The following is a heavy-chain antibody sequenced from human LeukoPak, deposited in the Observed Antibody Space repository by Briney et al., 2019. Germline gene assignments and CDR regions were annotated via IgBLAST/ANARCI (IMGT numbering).Heavy chain of an antibody. J-gene: IGHJ4*02. CDR2: IKQDGSDK. CDR3: TRGRAAFAY. Sequence: PGGSLRLSCVASGFTFSGSWMSWVRQAPGKALEWVANIKQDGSDKYYVDSVKGRFTISRDNAKSSLYLQVDSLRADDTAVYYCTRGRAAFAYWGQGTLVTVSS. V-gene: IGHV3-7*01. CDR1: GFTFSGSW.